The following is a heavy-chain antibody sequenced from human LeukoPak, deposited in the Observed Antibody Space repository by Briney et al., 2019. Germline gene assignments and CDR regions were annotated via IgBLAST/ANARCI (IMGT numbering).Heavy chain of an antibody. Sequence: GGSLRLSCAASGFTFSSYAMHWVRQAPGKGLEYVSAISSNGGSTYYANSVKGRFTISRDNSKNTLYLQMGSLRAEDMAVYYCGRRRGVVPAAIDYWGQGTLVTVSS. CDR2: ISSNGGST. CDR1: GFTFSSYA. J-gene: IGHJ4*02. V-gene: IGHV3-64*01. D-gene: IGHD2-2*01. CDR3: GRRRGVVPAAIDY.